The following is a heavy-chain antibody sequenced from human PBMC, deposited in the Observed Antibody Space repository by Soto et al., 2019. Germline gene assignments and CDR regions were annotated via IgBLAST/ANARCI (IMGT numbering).Heavy chain of an antibody. CDR2: ISGSGGYT. D-gene: IGHD3-10*01. V-gene: IGHV3-23*01. Sequence: EVQLLESGGGLVQPGGSLRLSCAASGFTFSSYAMSWVRQAPGKGLEWVSAISGSGGYTYYAGPVKGRFTISRDNSKNTLYLQMNSLRAEDTAEYYCVTEGGDHGSGSYYHYWGQGILVTVSS. J-gene: IGHJ4*02. CDR1: GFTFSSYA. CDR3: VTEGGDHGSGSYYHY.